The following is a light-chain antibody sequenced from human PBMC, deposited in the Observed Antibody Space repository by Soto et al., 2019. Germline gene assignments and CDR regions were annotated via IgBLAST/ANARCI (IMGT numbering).Light chain of an antibody. CDR1: QSISSW. CDR2: DAS. J-gene: IGKJ2*01. Sequence: DIQMTQSPSTLSASVGDRVTITCRASQSISSWLAWYQQKPGKAPKLLIYDASSLESGVPSRFSGSGSGTEFTLTISSLQPDDFATYYCQQYNSSHFGQGTKLEIK. CDR3: QQYNSSH. V-gene: IGKV1-5*01.